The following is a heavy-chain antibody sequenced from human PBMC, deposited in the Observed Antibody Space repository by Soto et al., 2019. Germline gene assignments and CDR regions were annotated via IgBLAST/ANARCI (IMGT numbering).Heavy chain of an antibody. V-gene: IGHV4-34*01. D-gene: IGHD3-22*01. J-gene: IGHJ4*02. Sequence: SETLSLTCAVYGGSFSCYYWSWIRQPPGKGLEWIGEINHSGSTNYNPSLKSRVTISVDTSKNQFSLKLSSVTAADTAVYYCERSSGYYYVSDYWGQGTLVTVSS. CDR2: INHSGST. CDR3: ERSSGYYYVSDY. CDR1: GGSFSCYY.